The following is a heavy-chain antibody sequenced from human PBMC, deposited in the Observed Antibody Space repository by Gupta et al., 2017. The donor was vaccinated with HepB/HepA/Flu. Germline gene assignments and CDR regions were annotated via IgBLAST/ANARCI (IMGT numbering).Heavy chain of an antibody. J-gene: IGHJ6*03. CDR1: GGSFSGYY. V-gene: IGHV4-34*01. CDR3: ARGVVQRYYYYYYYMDV. D-gene: IGHD6-6*01. CDR2: INHSGST. Sequence: QVQLQQWGAGLLKPSEPLSLTSAVYGGSFSGYYWSWIRQPPGKGLEWIGEINHSGSTNYNPSLKSRVTISVDTSKNQFSLKLSSVTAADTAVYYCARGVVQRYYYYYYYMDVWGKGTTVTVSS.